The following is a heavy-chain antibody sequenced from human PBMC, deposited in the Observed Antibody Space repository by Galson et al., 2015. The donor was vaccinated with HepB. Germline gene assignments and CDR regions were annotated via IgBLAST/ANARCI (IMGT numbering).Heavy chain of an antibody. CDR1: GGSFSSGGYY. V-gene: IGHV4-31*11. J-gene: IGHJ4*02. CDR3: ARDDSSGYYFPY. Sequence: TLSLTCAVYGGSFSSGGYYWTWIRQHPGKGLEWIGYIYYSGSTYYNPSLKSRVTISVDTSMNQFSLNLSSVTAADTAVYHCARDDSSGYYFPYWGQGTLVTVSS. CDR2: IYYSGST. D-gene: IGHD3-22*01.